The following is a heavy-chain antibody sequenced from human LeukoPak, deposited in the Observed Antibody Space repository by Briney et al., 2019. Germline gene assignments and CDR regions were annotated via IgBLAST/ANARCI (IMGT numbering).Heavy chain of an antibody. Sequence: SQTLSLTCGISGDRFSSSLAAWNWIRQSPSRGLEWLGRTYYRSQLHTDYSPSVESLITITADTSKNQFSLQLSSVTPEDTAVYYCAGNLAVHDTTVLDYWGQGTLVTVSS. CDR2: TYYRSQLHT. V-gene: IGHV6-1*01. J-gene: IGHJ4*02. CDR1: GDRFSSSLAA. CDR3: AGNLAVHDTTVLDY. D-gene: IGHD1-1*01.